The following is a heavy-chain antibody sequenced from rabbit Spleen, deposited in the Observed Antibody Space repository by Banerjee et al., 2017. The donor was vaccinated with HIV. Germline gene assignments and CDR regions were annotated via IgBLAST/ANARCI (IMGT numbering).Heavy chain of an antibody. D-gene: IGHD2-1*01. V-gene: IGHV1S45*01. CDR1: GFSFSSSYY. CDR3: ARTNGDNGGDYTRLGL. J-gene: IGHJ3*01. CDR2: INSGSGST. Sequence: QEQLEESGGDLVKPEGSLTLTCTASGFSFSSSYYMCWVRQAPGKGLEWIGCINSGSGSTWFASWVNGRFTISKSSSTTVTLQMTSLTAADTATYFCARTNGDNGGDYTRLGLWGPGTLVTV.